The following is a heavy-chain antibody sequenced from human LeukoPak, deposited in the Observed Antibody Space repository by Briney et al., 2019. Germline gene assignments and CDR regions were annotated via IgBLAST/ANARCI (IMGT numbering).Heavy chain of an antibody. CDR2: ISYDGSNK. CDR1: GFTFSSYG. J-gene: IGHJ4*02. CDR3: AKWVGFDY. Sequence: GRSLRLSCAASGFTFSSYGMHWVRQAPGKGLEWVAVISYDGSNKYYADSVKGRFTISRDNSKNTLYLQMNSLRAEDTAVYYCAKWVGFDYWGQGTLVTVSS. V-gene: IGHV3-30*18.